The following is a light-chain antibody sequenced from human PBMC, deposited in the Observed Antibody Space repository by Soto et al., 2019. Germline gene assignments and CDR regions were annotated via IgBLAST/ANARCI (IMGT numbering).Light chain of an antibody. V-gene: IGKV1-33*01. Sequence: DIQMTQSPSSLSASVGNRVTITCQAIQDIATYLNWYQQKPGKAPNLLIYDASNLETGVPSRFSGGGSGTHFTFTISNLQPEDIATNYCQQYDTLPPTWTFGQGTKVDIK. CDR1: QDIATY. CDR3: QQYDTLPPTWT. CDR2: DAS. J-gene: IGKJ1*01.